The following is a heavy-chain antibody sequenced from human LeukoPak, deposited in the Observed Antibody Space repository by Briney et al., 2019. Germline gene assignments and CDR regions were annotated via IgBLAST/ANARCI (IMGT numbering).Heavy chain of an antibody. CDR3: ARDHCSGGSCYFPLDY. V-gene: IGHV4-4*07. D-gene: IGHD2-15*01. J-gene: IGHJ4*02. CDR1: GGSISSYY. CDR2: IYTSGST. Sequence: PSETLSLTCTVSGGSISSYYWSWIRQPAGQGLEWIGRIYTSGSTNYNPSLKSRVTMSVDTSKNQFSLKLSSVTAADTAVYYCARDHCSGGSCYFPLDYWGQGTLVTVSS.